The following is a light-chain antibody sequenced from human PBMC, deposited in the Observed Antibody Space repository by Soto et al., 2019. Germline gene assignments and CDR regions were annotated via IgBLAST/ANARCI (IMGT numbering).Light chain of an antibody. Sequence: QSVLTQVASVSASPGQSITISCTGTSSDVGGHNYVSWYQQHTGKAPKLMIYNVDYRPSGVSNRFSGSKSGNTASLTISGLQADDEAYYYCSSYADSSTVVFGGGTKLTVL. CDR2: NVD. CDR1: SSDVGGHNY. CDR3: SSYADSSTVV. V-gene: IGLV2-14*03. J-gene: IGLJ2*01.